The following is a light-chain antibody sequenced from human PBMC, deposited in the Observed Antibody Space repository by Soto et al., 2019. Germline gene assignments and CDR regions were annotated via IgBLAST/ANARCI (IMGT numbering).Light chain of an antibody. Sequence: EIVMTQSPGTLSLSPGERATLSCMASRSFSSSHLAWYQQKPGQTPRLLIYATSSRATGIPDRFSGSGSGTDFTLTISRLEAEDFAVYYCQQYDSAPPTFGQGTKLEIK. J-gene: IGKJ2*01. V-gene: IGKV3-20*01. CDR2: ATS. CDR3: QQYDSAPPT. CDR1: RSFSSSH.